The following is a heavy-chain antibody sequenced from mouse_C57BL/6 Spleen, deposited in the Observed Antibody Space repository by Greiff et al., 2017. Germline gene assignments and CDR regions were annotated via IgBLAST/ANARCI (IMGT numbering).Heavy chain of an antibody. CDR3: ARLGDYYGSRGYFDV. J-gene: IGHJ1*03. CDR1: GYTFTDYN. Sequence: EVQLQQSGPELVKPGASVKIPCKASGYTFTDYNMDWVKQSPGKSLEWIGDINPNNGGTIYNQKFKRKATLTVDKSSSTAYMELRSLTSEDTAVYYGARLGDYYGSRGYFDVWGTGATVTVSS. D-gene: IGHD1-1*01. CDR2: INPNNGGT. V-gene: IGHV1-18*01.